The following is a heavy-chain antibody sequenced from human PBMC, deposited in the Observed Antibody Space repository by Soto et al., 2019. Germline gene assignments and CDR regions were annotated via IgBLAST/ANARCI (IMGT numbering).Heavy chain of an antibody. CDR1: GFTFNTYG. J-gene: IGHJ4*02. CDR3: AREHSGFSFDF. V-gene: IGHV3-33*01. Sequence: SGGSLRLSCAASGFTFNTYGMHWVRQAPGKGLEWVAVIWYDGSKKYDADSVKGRFTISRDNSKNTLYLQMNSLRAEDTAVYFCAREHSGFSFDFWGQGTLVTVSS. D-gene: IGHD5-12*01. CDR2: IWYDGSKK.